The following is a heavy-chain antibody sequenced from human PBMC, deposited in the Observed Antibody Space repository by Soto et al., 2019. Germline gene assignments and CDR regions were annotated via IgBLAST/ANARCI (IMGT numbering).Heavy chain of an antibody. CDR3: CTAGGRFRDY. CDR1: GFTFSNAW. D-gene: IGHD3-16*01. Sequence: EVQLVESGGGLVQPGGSLRLSCAASGFTFSNAWMNWVRQAPGKGLEWVGRIRTKNEGGTTVYAASVKDRFTIFREDSRDTLYLKMNSLKTEDTAVYFCCTAGGRFRDYWGRGTLVTVSS. V-gene: IGHV3-15*07. CDR2: IRTKNEGGTT. J-gene: IGHJ4*02.